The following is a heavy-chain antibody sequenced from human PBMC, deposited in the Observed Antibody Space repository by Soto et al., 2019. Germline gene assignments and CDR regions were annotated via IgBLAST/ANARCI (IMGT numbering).Heavy chain of an antibody. J-gene: IGHJ4*02. Sequence: ASVKVSCKASGYTFTGYYMHWVRQAPGQGLEWMGWINPNSGGTNYAQKFQGRVTMTRDTSISTAYMELSRLRSDDTAVYYCARDSLNYYDSSGYSRPFDHWGQGTLVTVSS. CDR2: INPNSGGT. CDR3: ARDSLNYYDSSGYSRPFDH. CDR1: GYTFTGYY. V-gene: IGHV1-2*02. D-gene: IGHD3-22*01.